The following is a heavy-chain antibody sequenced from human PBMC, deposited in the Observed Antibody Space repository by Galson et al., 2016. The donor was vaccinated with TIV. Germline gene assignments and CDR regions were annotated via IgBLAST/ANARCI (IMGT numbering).Heavy chain of an antibody. V-gene: IGHV3-23*01. CDR2: IGDSGDRT. CDR1: GFTFSSYT. CDR3: AKGYRGPAAGTDYFDY. D-gene: IGHD6-13*01. J-gene: IGHJ4*02. Sequence: SLRLSCAVSGFTFSSYTMNWVRQAPGKGLEWVSSIGDSGDRTFYAGSVKGRFTISKDFSKNTLYLQMNTLRAEDTAIYYCAKGYRGPAAGTDYFDYWGQGTLVTVSS.